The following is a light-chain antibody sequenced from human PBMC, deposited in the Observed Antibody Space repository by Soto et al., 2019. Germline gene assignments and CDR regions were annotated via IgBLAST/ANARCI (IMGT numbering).Light chain of an antibody. CDR3: QQYNRYPWT. Sequence: EIVMTQSPDTLYVSPGEGANLSFRASQSVRTKLAWYQQKAGQAPRLLIYGASTRATGIPDRFSGSGSGTEFTLTISSLQPDDFATYYCQQYNRYPWTFGQGTKVDIK. V-gene: IGKV3-15*01. CDR1: QSVRTK. CDR2: GAS. J-gene: IGKJ1*01.